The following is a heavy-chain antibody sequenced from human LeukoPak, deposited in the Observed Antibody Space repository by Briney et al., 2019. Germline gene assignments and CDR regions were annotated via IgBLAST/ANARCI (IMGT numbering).Heavy chain of an antibody. J-gene: IGHJ4*02. V-gene: IGHV3-23*01. Sequence: PGGSLRLSCAASGFTFSSYVMSWVRQAPGKGLEWVSCITDSGGSTYYAVSVKGRFTISRDNSKNTLYLQMNSLRAEDTAVYYCAKGSGYDTDFDYWGQGTLVSVSS. CDR3: AKGSGYDTDFDY. CDR1: GFTFSSYV. D-gene: IGHD5-12*01. CDR2: ITDSGGST.